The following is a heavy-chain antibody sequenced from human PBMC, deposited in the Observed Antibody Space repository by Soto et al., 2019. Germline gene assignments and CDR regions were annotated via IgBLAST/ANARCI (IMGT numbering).Heavy chain of an antibody. J-gene: IGHJ6*02. CDR1: GGSISSSSYY. Sequence: QLQLQESGPGLVKPSETLSLTCTVSGGSISSSSYYWGWIRQPPGKGLEWIGSIYYSGSTYYNPSLKSRVTISVDTSKNQFSLKLSSVTAADTAVYYCARVVSGFPPSYYGMDVWGQGTTVTVSS. V-gene: IGHV4-39*01. CDR3: ARVVSGFPPSYYGMDV. CDR2: IYYSGST. D-gene: IGHD3-22*01.